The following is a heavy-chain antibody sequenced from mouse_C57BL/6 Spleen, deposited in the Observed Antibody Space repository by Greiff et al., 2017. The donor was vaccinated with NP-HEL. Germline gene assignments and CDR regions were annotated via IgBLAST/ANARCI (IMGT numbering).Heavy chain of an antibody. CDR2: INPSNGGT. J-gene: IGHJ4*01. CDR1: GYTFTSYW. D-gene: IGHD2-3*01. V-gene: IGHV1-53*01. CDR3: ARYGSFIYDGYYDAMDY. Sequence: QVHVKQPGTELVKPGASVKLSCKASGYTFTSYWMHWVKQRPGQGLEWIGNINPSNGGTNYNEKFKSKATLTVDKSSSTAYMQLSSLTSEDSAVYYCARYGSFIYDGYYDAMDYWGQGTSVTVSS.